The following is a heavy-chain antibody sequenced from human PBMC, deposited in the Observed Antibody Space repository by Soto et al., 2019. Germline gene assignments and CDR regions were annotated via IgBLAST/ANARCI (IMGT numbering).Heavy chain of an antibody. V-gene: IGHV3-30*18. CDR2: ISYNGGNR. Sequence: QVQLVESGGGVVQPGRSLRLSCEASGFSFSSYGVHWVRQAPGKGLEWVAVISYNGGNRYYADSVKGRFTISRDNSKNPLYLPMTILTPQDTAVYYCPKTPGYLSSWEVIGWGEGTLVTVSS. D-gene: IGHD6-13*01. J-gene: IGHJ4*02. CDR1: GFSFSSYG. CDR3: PKTPGYLSSWEVIG.